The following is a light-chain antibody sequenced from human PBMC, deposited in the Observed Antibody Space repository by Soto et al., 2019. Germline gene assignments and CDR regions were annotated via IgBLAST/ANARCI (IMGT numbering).Light chain of an antibody. CDR3: QQYGSSPLT. Sequence: EIVLTQSPGTLSLSPGERATLSCRASQSVRSNYLAWYQQTPGPAPRFLIYDASSRATGIPDRFSGSGSGTDFTLTISRLEPEDFAVYYCQQYGSSPLTFGGGTKVEIK. J-gene: IGKJ4*01. CDR2: DAS. V-gene: IGKV3-20*01. CDR1: QSVRSNY.